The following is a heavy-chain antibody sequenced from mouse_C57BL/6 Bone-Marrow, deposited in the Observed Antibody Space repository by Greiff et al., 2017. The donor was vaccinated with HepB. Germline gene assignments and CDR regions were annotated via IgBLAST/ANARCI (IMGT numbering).Heavy chain of an antibody. J-gene: IGHJ1*03. CDR3: ARSYYYGSSYEYFDV. V-gene: IGHV5-16*01. Sequence: DVMLVESEGGLVQPGSSMKLSCTASGFTFSDYYMAWVRQVPEKGLEWVANINYDGSSTYYLDSLKSRFIISRDNAKNILYLQMSSLKSEDTATYYCARSYYYGSSYEYFDVWGTGTTVTVSS. CDR2: INYDGSST. D-gene: IGHD1-1*01. CDR1: GFTFSDYY.